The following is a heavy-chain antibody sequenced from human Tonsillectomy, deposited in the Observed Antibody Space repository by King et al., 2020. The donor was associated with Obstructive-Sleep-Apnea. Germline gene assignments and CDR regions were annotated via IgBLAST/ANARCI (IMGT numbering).Heavy chain of an antibody. D-gene: IGHD3-3*01. Sequence: QLVQSGAEVKKPGSSVKVSCKASGGTFSSYAISWVRQAPGQGLEWMGGIIPIFGTANYAQKFQGRVTITADESTSTAYMELSSLRSEDTAVYYCAREGGRNFGVVIMANYYYYGMDVWGQGTTVTVSS. CDR3: AREGGRNFGVVIMANYYYYGMDV. CDR2: IIPIFGTA. V-gene: IGHV1-69*12. CDR1: GGTFSSYA. J-gene: IGHJ6*02.